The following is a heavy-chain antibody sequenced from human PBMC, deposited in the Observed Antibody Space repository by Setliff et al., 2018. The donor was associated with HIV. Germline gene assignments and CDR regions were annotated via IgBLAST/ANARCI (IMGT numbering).Heavy chain of an antibody. CDR2: IYYSGST. V-gene: IGHV4-59*01. CDR3: ARGDYDYYYYYMDV. CDR1: GGPISSYY. J-gene: IGHJ6*03. D-gene: IGHD4-17*01. Sequence: PSETLSLTCTVSGGPISSYYWSWIRQPPGKGLEWIGYIYYSGSTNYNPSLKSRVTISVDTSKNQFSLKLSSVTAADTAVYYCARGDYDYYYYYMDVWGKGTTVTVSS.